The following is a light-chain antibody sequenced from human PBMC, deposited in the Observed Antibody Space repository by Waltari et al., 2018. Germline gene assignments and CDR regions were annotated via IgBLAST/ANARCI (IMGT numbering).Light chain of an antibody. J-gene: IGLJ1*01. Sequence: QSALTQPASVSGSPGQSITISCTGTSSDVDGYNYVSWYHQHPGKAPKLMIYDVRKRPAGVSNRFSGSKSGNTASLTISGLQAEDEADYYCSSYTSSSTYVFGTGTKVTVL. CDR2: DVR. CDR1: SSDVDGYNY. CDR3: SSYTSSSTYV. V-gene: IGLV2-14*01.